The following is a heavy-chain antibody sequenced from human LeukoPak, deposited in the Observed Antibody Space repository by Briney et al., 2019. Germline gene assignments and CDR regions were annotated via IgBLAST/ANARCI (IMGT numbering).Heavy chain of an antibody. CDR1: GGSFSGYY. V-gene: IGHV4-34*01. D-gene: IGHD2-2*01. J-gene: IGHJ5*02. CDR3: ARGPQYCSSTSCYNWFDP. Sequence: SETLSLTCAVYGGSFSGYYWSWIRQPPGKGLEWIGEINHSGSTNYNPSLMSRVTISVDTSKNQFSLKLSSVTAADTAAYYCARGPQYCSSTSCYNWFDPWGQGTLVTVSS. CDR2: INHSGST.